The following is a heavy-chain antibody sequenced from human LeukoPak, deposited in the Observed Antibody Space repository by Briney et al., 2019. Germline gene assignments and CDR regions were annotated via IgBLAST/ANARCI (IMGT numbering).Heavy chain of an antibody. CDR1: GFTFSSYS. J-gene: IGHJ4*02. D-gene: IGHD1-26*01. CDR2: ISSTSSTI. CDR3: ARTRVGATSPFDS. V-gene: IGHV3-48*04. Sequence: GGSLRLSCAASGFTFSSYSMNWVRQAPGKGLEWVSYISSTSSTIYYADSVKGRFTISRDNAKNSLYLQMNSLRADDTAVYYCARTRVGATSPFDSWGQGTLVTVSS.